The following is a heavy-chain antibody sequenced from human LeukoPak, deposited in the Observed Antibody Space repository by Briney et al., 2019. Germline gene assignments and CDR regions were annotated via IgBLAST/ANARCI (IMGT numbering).Heavy chain of an antibody. D-gene: IGHD2-8*01. CDR2: INEDGSIT. CDR1: GFTFRTYW. J-gene: IGHJ4*02. CDR3: ARDLGYCTNGVCHTRFDY. Sequence: PGGSLRLSCAVSGFTFRTYWMHWVRQVPGEGLVWVSRINEDGSITNYADSVKGRFSISRDNAKNTLYLQMNSLRAEDTAVYYCARDLGYCTNGVCHTRFDYWGQGTLVAVSS. V-gene: IGHV3-74*01.